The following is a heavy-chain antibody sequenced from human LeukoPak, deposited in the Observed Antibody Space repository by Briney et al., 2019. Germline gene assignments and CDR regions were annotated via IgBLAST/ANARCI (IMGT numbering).Heavy chain of an antibody. CDR1: GFIFSSNA. Sequence: GQSLTLSCAASGFIFSSNATHWDRLAQGKGMERVALISYDGSDQYYADSVKGRFTISRDNSKNTLYLQMNSLRAEDTAVYYCARSFSGSYPNFDYWGQGALVTVSS. D-gene: IGHD1-26*01. CDR2: ISYDGSDQ. J-gene: IGHJ4*02. V-gene: IGHV3-30*04. CDR3: ARSFSGSYPNFDY.